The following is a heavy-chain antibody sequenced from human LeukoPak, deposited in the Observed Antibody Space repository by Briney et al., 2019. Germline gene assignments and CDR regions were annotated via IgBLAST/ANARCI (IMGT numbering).Heavy chain of an antibody. D-gene: IGHD6-19*01. J-gene: IGHJ4*02. CDR2: IYTGGST. CDR1: GGSVSSGSYY. V-gene: IGHV3-66*01. CDR3: ARVGYTSGWFRN. Sequence: ETLSLTCTVSGGSVSSGSYYWSWVRQAPGKGLEWVSVIYTGGSTYYADSVKGRFTISRDNSKNTLYLQMNSLRAEDTAVYYCARVGYTSGWFRNWGQGTLLTVSS.